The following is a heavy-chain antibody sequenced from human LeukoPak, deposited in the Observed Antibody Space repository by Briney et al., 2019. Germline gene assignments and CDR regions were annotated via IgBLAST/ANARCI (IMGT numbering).Heavy chain of an antibody. J-gene: IGHJ3*02. D-gene: IGHD1-1*01. CDR2: IAGDESQK. CDR1: GFSFTSSR. Sequence: GGSLRLSCVASGFSFTSSRMTWVRQAPGKGLEWVANIAGDESQKRYMDSVKGRFTISRDNAKNSLYLQLNSLRAEDTAIYYCVRDLSPVSDRNVWYDALDIWGQGTMVTVSS. CDR3: VRDLSPVSDRNVWYDALDI. V-gene: IGHV3-7*01.